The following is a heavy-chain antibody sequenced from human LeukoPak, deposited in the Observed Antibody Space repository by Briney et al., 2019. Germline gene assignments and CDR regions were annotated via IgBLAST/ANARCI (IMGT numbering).Heavy chain of an antibody. CDR3: ARGRINSSGWYTFWFDP. J-gene: IGHJ5*02. D-gene: IGHD6-19*01. V-gene: IGHV4-34*01. Sequence: GSLRLSCAASGFTFSSYAMSWIRQPPGKGLEWIGEINHSGSTNYNPSLKSRVTISVDTSKNQFSLRLSSVTAADTAVYYCARGRINSSGWYTFWFDPWGQGTLVTVSS. CDR1: GFTFSSYA. CDR2: INHSGST.